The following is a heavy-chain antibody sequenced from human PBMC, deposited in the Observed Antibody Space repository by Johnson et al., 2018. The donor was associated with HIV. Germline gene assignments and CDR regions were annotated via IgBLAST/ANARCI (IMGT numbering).Heavy chain of an antibody. Sequence: VQVVESGGGLVQPGGSLRLSCAASGFTFNDYYMSWIRQAPGKGLEWVSYISSSGSTRYYADSVKGRFTISRDSAKNSLYLQMNSLRAEDTAVYYCARDQITAVGNDAFDIWGQGTMVTVSS. CDR2: ISSSGSTR. CDR1: GFTFNDYY. J-gene: IGHJ3*02. CDR3: ARDQITAVGNDAFDI. D-gene: IGHD6-13*01. V-gene: IGHV3-11*04.